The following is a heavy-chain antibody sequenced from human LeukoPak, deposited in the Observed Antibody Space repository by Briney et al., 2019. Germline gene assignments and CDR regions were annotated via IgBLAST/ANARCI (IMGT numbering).Heavy chain of an antibody. J-gene: IGHJ4*02. CDR3: ARGLSAAPPGRY. V-gene: IGHV4-34*01. CDR2: INHSGST. Sequence: SQTLSLTCAVYGGSFSGYYWSWIRRPPGKGLEWIGEINHSGSTNYNPSLKSRVTISVDTSKNQFSLKLSSVTAADTAVYYCARGLSAAPPGRYWGQGTLVTVSS. CDR1: GGSFSGYY. D-gene: IGHD6-13*01.